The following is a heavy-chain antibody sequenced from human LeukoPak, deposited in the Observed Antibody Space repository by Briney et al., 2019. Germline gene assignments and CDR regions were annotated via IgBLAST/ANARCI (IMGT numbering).Heavy chain of an antibody. CDR2: IRMKASGATT. J-gene: IGHJ4*02. D-gene: IGHD4-17*01. Sequence: GGSLRLSCTASGFTFVDYAMSWFRQAPGKGLEWVGFIRMKASGATTEYAASVKGRFTMSRDDSKTIAFLQMNSLKTEDTAVYYCTREAGDRVDYWGQGTLVIVSS. CDR3: TREAGDRVDY. V-gene: IGHV3-49*03. CDR1: GFTFVDYA.